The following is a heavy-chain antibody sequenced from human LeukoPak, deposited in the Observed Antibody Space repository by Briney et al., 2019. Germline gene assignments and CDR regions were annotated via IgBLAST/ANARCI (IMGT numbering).Heavy chain of an antibody. CDR1: GFTFSSYA. D-gene: IGHD5-18*01. CDR3: AKDEGGRGYSYGYGNWFDP. CDR2: ISGSGGST. J-gene: IGHJ5*02. V-gene: IGHV3-23*01. Sequence: GGSLRLSCAASGFTFSSYAMSWVRQAPGKGLEWVSAISGSGGSTYYADSVKGRFTISRDNSKNTPYLQMNSLRAEDTAVYYCAKDEGGRGYSYGYGNWFDPWGQGTLVTVSS.